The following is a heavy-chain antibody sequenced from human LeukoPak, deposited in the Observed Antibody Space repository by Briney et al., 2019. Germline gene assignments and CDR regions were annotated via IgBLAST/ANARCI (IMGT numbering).Heavy chain of an antibody. CDR1: GGSISSSSYY. CDR2: IYYSGST. CDR3: ARVQPMLTSKPHFDY. Sequence: SETLSLTCTVSGGSISSSSYYWGWIRQPPGKGLEWIGSIYYSGSTYYNPSLKSRVTISVDTSKNQFSLKVNSVTAADTAVYYCARVQPMLTSKPHFDYWGQGTLVTVSS. J-gene: IGHJ4*02. V-gene: IGHV4-39*07. D-gene: IGHD2-2*01.